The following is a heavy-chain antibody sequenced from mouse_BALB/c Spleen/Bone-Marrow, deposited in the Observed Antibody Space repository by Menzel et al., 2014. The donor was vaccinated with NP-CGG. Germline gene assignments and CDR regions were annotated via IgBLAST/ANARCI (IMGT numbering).Heavy chain of an antibody. CDR3: ARGDYYWSSMDY. J-gene: IGHJ4*01. V-gene: IGHV1S56*01. D-gene: IGHD2-14*01. CDR1: GCSFTSYY. CDR2: IYPGNVNT. Sequence: LGESGAELAKPGSSARISCKASGCSFTSYYIHWVKQMPGQGLEWIGWIYPGNVNTNYNEKFEDKATLTADKSSSTAYMHLSSLTSEDSAVYFCARGDYYWSSMDYWRPRSSVT.